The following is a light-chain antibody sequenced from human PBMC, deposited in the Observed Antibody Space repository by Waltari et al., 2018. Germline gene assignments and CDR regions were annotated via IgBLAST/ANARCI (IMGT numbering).Light chain of an antibody. Sequence: QLVLTQSPSASASLGASVKLTCTLSSGHSTNVLAWLQKRPERGPRDVMKVNSDGSHNKGDEIPDRFSCASAGAEPYLTISSLQSEDEADYYCQTGGHGTWVFGGGTKLTVL. CDR3: QTGGHGTWV. V-gene: IGLV4-69*01. CDR2: VNSDGSH. CDR1: SGHSTNV. J-gene: IGLJ3*02.